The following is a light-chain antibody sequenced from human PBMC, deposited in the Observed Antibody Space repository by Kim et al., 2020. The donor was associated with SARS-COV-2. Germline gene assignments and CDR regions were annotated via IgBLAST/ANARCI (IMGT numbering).Light chain of an antibody. V-gene: IGKV3-20*01. J-gene: IGKJ4*01. CDR1: QTVSSNY. CDR3: QQYGSSPFT. Sequence: EVVLTLSPGTLSLSPGERATLSCRASQTVSSNYLAWYQQKPGQAPRLLIYDASSRATGIPDRFSGSGSGTDFTLTISRLEPEDFAVYYFQQYGSSPFTFGGGTKVDIK. CDR2: DAS.